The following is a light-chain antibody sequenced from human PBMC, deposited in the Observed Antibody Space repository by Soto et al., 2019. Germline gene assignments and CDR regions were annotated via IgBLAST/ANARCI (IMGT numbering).Light chain of an antibody. Sequence: ETVLTQSPVTLALSPGERATLYCGASQSVGSYLAWYQQKPGQAARLLIYDASSRAPGVPARFSGSGSGTDFTLTISSLEPEDFAVYYCQQRSNRLPITFGQGTRLDIK. CDR1: QSVGSY. V-gene: IGKV3-11*01. CDR3: QQRSNRLPIT. J-gene: IGKJ5*01. CDR2: DAS.